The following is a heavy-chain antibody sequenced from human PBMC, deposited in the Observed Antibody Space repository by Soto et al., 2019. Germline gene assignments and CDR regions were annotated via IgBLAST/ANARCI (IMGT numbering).Heavy chain of an antibody. CDR2: ISGSGGST. Sequence: GGSLRLSCAASGFTFSSYAMSWVRQAPGKGLEWVSAISGSGGSTYYADSVKGRFTISRDNSKNTLDLQMNSLRAEDTAVYYCAKGVNCTNGVCYTSNYYYYYMDVWGKGTTVTVSS. V-gene: IGHV3-23*01. CDR1: GFTFSSYA. CDR3: AKGVNCTNGVCYTSNYYYYYMDV. J-gene: IGHJ6*03. D-gene: IGHD2-8*01.